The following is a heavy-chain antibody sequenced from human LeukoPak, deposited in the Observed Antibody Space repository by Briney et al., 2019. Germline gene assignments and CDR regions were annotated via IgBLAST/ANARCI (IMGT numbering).Heavy chain of an antibody. CDR3: ARDDPAWPDQYYMDV. Sequence: PSETLSLTCAVYGGSFSGYYWSWIRQPPGKGLEWIGEINHSGSTNYNPSLKSRVTISVDTSKNQFSLKLSSVTAADTAVYYCARDDPAWPDQYYMDVWGKGTTVTISS. CDR1: GGSFSGYY. CDR2: INHSGST. J-gene: IGHJ6*03. V-gene: IGHV4-34*01. D-gene: IGHD3-16*01.